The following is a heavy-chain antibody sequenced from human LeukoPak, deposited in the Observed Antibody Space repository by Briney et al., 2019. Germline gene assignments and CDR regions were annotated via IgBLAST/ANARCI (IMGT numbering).Heavy chain of an antibody. CDR3: AREGHCTNGVCDDAFDI. CDR2: IYYSGST. CDR1: GGSISSYY. D-gene: IGHD2-8*01. Sequence: SETLSLTCTVSGGSISSYYWSWIRQPPGKGLEWIGYIYYSGSTNYNPSLKSRVTISVDTSKNQFSLKLSSVTAADTTVYYCAREGHCTNGVCDDAFDIWGQGTMVTVSS. J-gene: IGHJ3*02. V-gene: IGHV4-59*01.